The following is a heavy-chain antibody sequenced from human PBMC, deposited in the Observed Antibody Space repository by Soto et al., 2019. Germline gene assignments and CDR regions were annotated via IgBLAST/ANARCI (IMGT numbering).Heavy chain of an antibody. J-gene: IGHJ5*02. D-gene: IGHD3-9*01. CDR2: ISGSGGST. CDR3: AKVGAIFCPCPPGDDP. Sequence: GWSLRLSCAASGFTFRSYAMSWVRQAPGKGLEWVSCISGSGGSTYYADSVKGRFTISRDNSKNTLYLQMNSLRAEDTAVYYCAKVGAIFCPCPPGDDPWGQGTLVNASX. CDR1: GFTFRSYA. V-gene: IGHV3-23*01.